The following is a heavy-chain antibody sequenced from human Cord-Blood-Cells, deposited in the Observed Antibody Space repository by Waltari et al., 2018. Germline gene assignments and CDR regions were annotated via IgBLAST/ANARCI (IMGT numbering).Heavy chain of an antibody. J-gene: IGHJ4*02. CDR2: INPSGGST. Sequence: QVQLVQSGAEVKKPGASVKVSCTASGYTFTSYYMHWVRQAPGQGLEWMGIINPSGGSTSYAQKFQGRVTMTRDTSTSTVYMELSSLRSEDTAVYYCARDIRPYLSSSSFDYWGQGTLVTVSS. CDR1: GYTFTSYY. D-gene: IGHD6-6*01. CDR3: ARDIRPYLSSSSFDY. V-gene: IGHV1-46*01.